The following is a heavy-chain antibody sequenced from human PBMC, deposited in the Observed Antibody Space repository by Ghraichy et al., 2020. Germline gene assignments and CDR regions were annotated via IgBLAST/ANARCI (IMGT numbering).Heavy chain of an antibody. J-gene: IGHJ3*02. CDR3: ARGYCSGGSCWDTFDI. D-gene: IGHD2-15*01. Sequence: ASVKVSCKASGYTFTGYYMHWVRQAPGQGLKWMGWIYPNSGGTNYAQKFEGRVTMTRDTSITTAYMELSRLRSDDTAVYYCARGYCSGGSCWDTFDIWGQGTMVTVSS. CDR1: GYTFTGYY. CDR2: IYPNSGGT. V-gene: IGHV1-2*02.